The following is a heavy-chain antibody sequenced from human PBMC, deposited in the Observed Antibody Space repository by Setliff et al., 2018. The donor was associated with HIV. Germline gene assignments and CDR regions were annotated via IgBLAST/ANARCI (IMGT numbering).Heavy chain of an antibody. J-gene: IGHJ4*02. D-gene: IGHD6-13*01. V-gene: IGHV4-61*09. CDR3: ARVSSSYYFLGAFDS. CDR2: IHTSGST. CDR1: GGSINSDSYY. Sequence: PSETLSLTCTVFGGSINSDSYYWTWIRQPAGKGLEWIGHIHTSGSTNYNPSLKSRVTISIDPSKNQFSLKLRSATATDTALYYCARVSSSYYFLGAFDSWGQRTLVTVSS.